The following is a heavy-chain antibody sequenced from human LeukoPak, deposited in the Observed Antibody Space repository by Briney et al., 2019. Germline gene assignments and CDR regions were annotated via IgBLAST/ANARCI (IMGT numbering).Heavy chain of an antibody. CDR1: GLIFTPYE. Sequence: GGSLRLSCAASGLIFTPYEMNWVRQAPGKGLEWVSYISSTGITTYYADSVKGRFTISRDNAKNSLFLQMNSLRAEDTAVYYCAKEGVRGYSYGYGTRNKWFDFWGQGTLVTVSS. J-gene: IGHJ5*01. CDR2: ISSTGITT. V-gene: IGHV3-48*03. D-gene: IGHD5-18*01. CDR3: AKEGVRGYSYGYGTRNKWFDF.